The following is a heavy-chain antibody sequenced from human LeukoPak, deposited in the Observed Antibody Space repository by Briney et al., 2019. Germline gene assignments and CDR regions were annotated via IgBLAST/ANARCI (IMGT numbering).Heavy chain of an antibody. CDR3: ARDTRGGGSFD. V-gene: IGHV3-7*01. Sequence: PGGSLRLSCVASGITFSSYWMSWVRQGPGKGLEWVANIKQDGSEKYYEDSVKGRFTISRDNAKNSLYLQMNSLRAEDTAVYYCARDTRGGGSFDWGQGTLVTVSS. CDR1: GITFSSYW. J-gene: IGHJ4*02. CDR2: IKQDGSEK. D-gene: IGHD2-15*01.